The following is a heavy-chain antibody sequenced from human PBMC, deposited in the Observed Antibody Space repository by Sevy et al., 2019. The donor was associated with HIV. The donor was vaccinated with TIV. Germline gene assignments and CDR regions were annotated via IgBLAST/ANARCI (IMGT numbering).Heavy chain of an antibody. D-gene: IGHD6-19*01. CDR1: GFTFSSHW. CDR2: LNGDGSSA. CDR3: TRGRSGTYGWFDP. Sequence: GESLKISCAASGFTFSSHWMHWVRQAPGKGLVWVSRLNGDGSSASYADFVKGRFTISRDNGKNTVYLQISSLTADDKAVYYCTRGRSGTYGWFDPWGQGTLVTVSS. J-gene: IGHJ5*02. V-gene: IGHV3-74*01.